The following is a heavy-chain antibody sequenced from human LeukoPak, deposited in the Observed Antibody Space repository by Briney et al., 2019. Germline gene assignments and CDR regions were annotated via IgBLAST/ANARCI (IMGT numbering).Heavy chain of an antibody. Sequence: GGSLRLSCAASGFTFSSYSMNWVRQAPGKGLEWVAFIRYDGSNKYYADSVKGRFTISRDNSKNTLYLQMNSLRAEDTAVYYCAKGNYLYFDPIFDYWGQGTLVTVSS. D-gene: IGHD3-9*01. J-gene: IGHJ4*02. CDR2: IRYDGSNK. CDR1: GFTFSSYS. CDR3: AKGNYLYFDPIFDY. V-gene: IGHV3-30*02.